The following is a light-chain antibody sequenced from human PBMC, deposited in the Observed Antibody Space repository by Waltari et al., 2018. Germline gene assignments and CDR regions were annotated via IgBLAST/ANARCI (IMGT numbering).Light chain of an antibody. Sequence: SYELTQPPSVSVSPGQTASITCSGDKLGDKYACWYQQKPGQSPVLVIYQDRKRPSGIPERFSGSNSGKTATLTISGTQAMDEAVYYCQAWDSSTGVFGTGTKVTVL. CDR3: QAWDSSTGV. CDR2: QDR. J-gene: IGLJ1*01. CDR1: KLGDKY. V-gene: IGLV3-1*01.